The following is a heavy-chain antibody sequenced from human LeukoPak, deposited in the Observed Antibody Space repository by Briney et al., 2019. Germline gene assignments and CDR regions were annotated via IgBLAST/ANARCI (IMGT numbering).Heavy chain of an antibody. CDR3: ARDSPSSGSLSAGDY. V-gene: IGHV3-30*04. Sequence: GGSLRLSCAASGFTFSSYAMHWVRQAPGKGLEWVAVISYDGSNKYYADSVKGRFTISRDNSKNTLYLQMNSLRSEDTAVYYCARDSPSSGSLSAGDYWGQGTLVTVSS. CDR1: GFTFSSYA. D-gene: IGHD3-10*01. J-gene: IGHJ4*02. CDR2: ISYDGSNK.